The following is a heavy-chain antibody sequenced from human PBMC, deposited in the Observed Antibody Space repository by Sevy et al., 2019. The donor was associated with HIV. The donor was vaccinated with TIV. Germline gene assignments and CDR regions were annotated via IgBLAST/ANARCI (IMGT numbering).Heavy chain of an antibody. CDR2: ISYDGSNK. CDR3: ARGVSRIYWYFDL. J-gene: IGHJ2*01. V-gene: IGHV3-30-3*01. Sequence: GGSLRLSCAASGFTISRYAMHWVRQAPGKGLEWVAVISYDGSNKYYADSVKGRFTISRDNSKNTLYLQMNSLRAEDTAVYYCARGVSRIYWYFDLWGRGTLVTVSS. D-gene: IGHD2-15*01. CDR1: GFTISRYA.